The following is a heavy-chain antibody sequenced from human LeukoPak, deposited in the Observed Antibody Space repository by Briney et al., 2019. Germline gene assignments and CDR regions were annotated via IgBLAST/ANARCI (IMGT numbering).Heavy chain of an antibody. CDR3: ARLISTSSSRFSDY. J-gene: IGHJ4*02. CDR2: ISISGENT. V-gene: IGHV3-23*01. CDR1: GFTFSSYA. Sequence: GESLRLSCAASGFTFSSYAMSWVRQAPGKGLEWVSAISISGENTYYADSVKGRFTISRDTSRNTLYLQMHSLRAEDTAVYYCARLISTSSSRFSDYWGQGTLVTVSS. D-gene: IGHD6-6*01.